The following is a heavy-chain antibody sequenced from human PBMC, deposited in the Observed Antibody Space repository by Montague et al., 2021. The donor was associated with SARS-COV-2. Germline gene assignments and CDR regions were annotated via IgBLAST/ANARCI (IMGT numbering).Heavy chain of an antibody. V-gene: IGHV4-39*01. Sequence: SETLSLTCTVSGGSISSPDYYWGWIRQSPGKGSEWIGSIPYTGRTYYNPSLRSRVSFSMDTSKNHFSLSLSSVTDADTAVYFCARQLPSYCATNKCYPYYFDGWGQGALVTVSS. J-gene: IGHJ4*02. CDR1: GGSISSPDYY. CDR3: ARQLPSYCATNKCYPYYFDG. D-gene: IGHD2-8*01. CDR2: IPYTGRT.